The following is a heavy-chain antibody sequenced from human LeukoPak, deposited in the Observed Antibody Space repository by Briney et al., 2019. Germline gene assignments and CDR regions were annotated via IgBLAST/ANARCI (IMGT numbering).Heavy chain of an antibody. Sequence: ASETLSLTCTVSGGFISSYYWSWIRQPPGKGLEWIGYIYYSGSTNYNPSLKSRVTISEDTSKNQFSLKLTSVTAADTAVYYCARVGAAGDYYFDYWGQGTLVTVSS. J-gene: IGHJ4*02. CDR2: IYYSGST. D-gene: IGHD6-13*01. CDR3: ARVGAAGDYYFDY. CDR1: GGFISSYY. V-gene: IGHV4-59*01.